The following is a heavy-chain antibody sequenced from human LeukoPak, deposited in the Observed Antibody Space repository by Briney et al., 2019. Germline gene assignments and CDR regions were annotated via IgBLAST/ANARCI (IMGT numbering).Heavy chain of an antibody. D-gene: IGHD1-14*01. CDR2: INPNSGGT. V-gene: IGHV1-2*02. Sequence: ASVKVSCKASGYTLTCYYMHWVRQAPGQGREWMGWINPNSGGTNYAQKFQGRVTMTRDTSISTAYMELSRLRSDDTAVYYCARGHRGGYYMDVWGKGTTVTVSS. CDR3: ARGHRGGYYMDV. CDR1: GYTLTCYY. J-gene: IGHJ6*03.